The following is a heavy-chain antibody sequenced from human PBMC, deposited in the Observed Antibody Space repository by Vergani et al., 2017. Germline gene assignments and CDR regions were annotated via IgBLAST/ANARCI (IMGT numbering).Heavy chain of an antibody. V-gene: IGHV3-23*04. CDR2: ISGSGGST. CDR1: GFTFSSYA. J-gene: IGHJ4*02. D-gene: IGHD6-19*01. Sequence: VQLVESGGGVVQPGGSLRLSCAASGFTFSSYAMSWVRQAPGKGLEWVSAISGSGGSTYYADSVKGRFTISRDNSKNTLYLQMNSLRAEDTAVYYCAAGYSSGWYEEGFDYWGQGTLVTVSS. CDR3: AAGYSSGWYEEGFDY.